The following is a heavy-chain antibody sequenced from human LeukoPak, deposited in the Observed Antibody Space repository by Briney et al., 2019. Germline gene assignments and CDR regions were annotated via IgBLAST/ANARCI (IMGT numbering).Heavy chain of an antibody. J-gene: IGHJ6*02. D-gene: IGHD6-13*01. CDR3: AKDLPHSSSWYSPGMDV. CDR1: GFTFSSYA. Sequence: GGSLGLSCAASGFTFSSYAMSWVRQAPGKGLEWVSAISGSGGSTYYADSVKGRFTISRDNSKNTLYLQMYSLRAEDTAVYYCAKDLPHSSSWYSPGMDVWGQGTTVTVSS. V-gene: IGHV3-23*01. CDR2: ISGSGGST.